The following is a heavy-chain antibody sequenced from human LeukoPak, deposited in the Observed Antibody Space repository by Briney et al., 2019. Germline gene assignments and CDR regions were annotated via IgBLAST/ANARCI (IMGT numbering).Heavy chain of an antibody. CDR2: ITSSDDST. D-gene: IGHD2-2*01. V-gene: IGHV3-23*01. Sequence: GGSLRLSCEASGFTFSNYAISWVRQAPGKGLEWVSTITSSDDSTYYADSVKGRFTISRDNSKKTLYLQMNRLRAEDTAVYYCVPLGYCSSTTCDDTDYWGQGTLVTVSS. CDR3: VPLGYCSSTTCDDTDY. J-gene: IGHJ4*02. CDR1: GFTFSNYA.